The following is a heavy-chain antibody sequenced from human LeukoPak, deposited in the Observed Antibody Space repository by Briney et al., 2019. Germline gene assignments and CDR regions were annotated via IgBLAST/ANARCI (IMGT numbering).Heavy chain of an antibody. V-gene: IGHV3-73*01. J-gene: IGHJ4*02. CDR3: TGLRRDGCQGGDY. Sequence: GGSLRLSCAASGFTFRGSAMHWVRQASGKGLEWVGRIRSEADSYSTAHAAWVKGRFTISRYDSKNTAYLQMNSLKTEDTAVYYCTGLRRDGCQGGDYWGQGTLVTVSS. CDR1: GFTFRGSA. D-gene: IGHD5-24*01. CDR2: IRSEADSYST.